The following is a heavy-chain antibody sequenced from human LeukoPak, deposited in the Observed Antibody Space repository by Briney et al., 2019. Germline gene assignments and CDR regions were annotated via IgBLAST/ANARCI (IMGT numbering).Heavy chain of an antibody. Sequence: GGSLRLSCAASGFTFSFYAMTWVRQAPGKGLEWVSSIDGRGSPTYYADSVKGRFTISRDNSKNTLYLLLNSLRAEDTAVYYCAKSANWNYGDYWGQGTLVTVSS. V-gene: IGHV3-23*01. J-gene: IGHJ4*02. CDR2: IDGRGSPT. CDR1: GFTFSFYA. CDR3: AKSANWNYGDY. D-gene: IGHD1-7*01.